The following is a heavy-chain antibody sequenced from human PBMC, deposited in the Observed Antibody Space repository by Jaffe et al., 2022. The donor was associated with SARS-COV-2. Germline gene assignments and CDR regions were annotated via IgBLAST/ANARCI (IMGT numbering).Heavy chain of an antibody. Sequence: QVQLVQSGAEMKKPGASLKLSCKASGYTFIHRYIHWVRQAPGQGLEWVGMINPSDGATTYTQRLRGRVTLTSDAATNTVYLEMSSLTYADRAVYYCARGESIDYWGQGTLVTVSS. D-gene: IGHD2-21*01. J-gene: IGHJ4*02. V-gene: IGHV1-46*04. CDR3: ARGESIDY. CDR1: GYTFIHRY. CDR2: INPSDGAT.